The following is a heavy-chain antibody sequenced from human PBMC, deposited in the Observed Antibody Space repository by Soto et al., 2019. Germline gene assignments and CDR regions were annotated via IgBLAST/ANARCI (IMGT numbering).Heavy chain of an antibody. Sequence: GESLKISCKGSQYNFMNFWVGWVRQMPGKGLEWMGIIFPADSDTRFSPSFQGRVTMSVDKSTYTAYLQWSSLEASDTAIYYCAKGILSATIGPYAMDVWGQGTTVTVSS. J-gene: IGHJ6*02. CDR2: IFPADSDT. CDR3: AKGILSATIGPYAMDV. CDR1: QYNFMNFW. D-gene: IGHD3-16*01. V-gene: IGHV5-51*01.